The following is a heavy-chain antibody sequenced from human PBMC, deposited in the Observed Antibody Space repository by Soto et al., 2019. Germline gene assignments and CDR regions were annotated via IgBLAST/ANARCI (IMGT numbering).Heavy chain of an antibody. CDR2: IYPGGSDT. CDR3: ARHSIVATINYYYYGMDV. D-gene: IGHD5-12*01. CDR1: GYSFTSYW. Sequence: PGESLKISCKGSGYSFTSYWIGWVRQMPGKGLEWMGIIYPGGSDTRYSPSFQGQVTISADKSISTAYLQWSSLKASDTAMYYCARHSIVATINYYYYGMDVWGQGTTVTVSS. V-gene: IGHV5-51*01. J-gene: IGHJ6*02.